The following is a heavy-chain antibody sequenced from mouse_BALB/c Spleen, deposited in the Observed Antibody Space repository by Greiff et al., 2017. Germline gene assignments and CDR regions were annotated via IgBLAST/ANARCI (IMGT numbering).Heavy chain of an antibody. J-gene: IGHJ4*01. V-gene: IGHV1S126*01. CDR2: IDPSDSET. CDR3: ARPARSYYAMDY. D-gene: IGHD3-1*01. CDR1: GYSFTSYW. Sequence: VQLQESGPQLVRPGASVKISCKASGYSFTSYWMHWVKQRPGQGLEWIGMIDPSDSETRLNQKFKDKATLTVDKSSSTAYMQLSSPTSEDSAVYYCARPARSYYAMDYWGQGTSVTVSS.